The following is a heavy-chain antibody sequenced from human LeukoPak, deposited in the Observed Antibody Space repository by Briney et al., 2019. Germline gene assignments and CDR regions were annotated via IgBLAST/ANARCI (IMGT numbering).Heavy chain of an antibody. CDR3: ARDRDNYYDSSGYPEVFDY. V-gene: IGHV6-1*01. CDR2: TYYRSKWYN. Sequence: SQTLSLTCAISGDSVSSNSAAWNWIRQSPSRGLEWLGRTYYRSKWYNDYAVSVKSRITINPDTSKNQFSLQLNSVTPEDTAVYYCARDRDNYYDSSGYPEVFDYWGQGTLVTVSS. J-gene: IGHJ4*02. CDR1: GDSVSSNSAA. D-gene: IGHD3-22*01.